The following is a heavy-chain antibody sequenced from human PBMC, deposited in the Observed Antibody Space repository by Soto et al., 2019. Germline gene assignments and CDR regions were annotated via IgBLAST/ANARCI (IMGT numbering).Heavy chain of an antibody. Sequence: QVQLQESGPGLVKPSQTLSLTCTVSGASISSGDCYWAWIRQLPGKGLEWIGYIYYSGTTYSNPSFKSRVSISVDTSQNQFSLKLSSVTAADTAVYYCAREAGVHYFDYWGQGTLVTVSS. J-gene: IGHJ4*02. CDR1: GASISSGDCY. CDR3: AREAGVHYFDY. D-gene: IGHD6-19*01. V-gene: IGHV4-31*03. CDR2: IYYSGTT.